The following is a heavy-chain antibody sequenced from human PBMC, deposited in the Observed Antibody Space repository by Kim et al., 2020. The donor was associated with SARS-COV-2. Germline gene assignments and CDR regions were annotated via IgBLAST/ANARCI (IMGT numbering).Heavy chain of an antibody. D-gene: IGHD4-17*01. J-gene: IGHJ6*02. V-gene: IGHV3-23*01. CDR3: AKEHTVTTSTYYYYGMDV. Sequence: GGSLRLSCAASGFTFSSSAMSWVRQAPGKGLEWVSGISGSGGSTYYADSVKGRFTTSRDNSKNTLYLQMNSLRAEDTAVYYCAKEHTVTTSTYYYYGMDVWGQGTTVTVSS. CDR1: GFTFSSSA. CDR2: ISGSGGST.